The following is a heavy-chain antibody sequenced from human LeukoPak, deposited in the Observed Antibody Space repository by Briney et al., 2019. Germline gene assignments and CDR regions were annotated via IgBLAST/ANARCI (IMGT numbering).Heavy chain of an antibody. Sequence: GGSLRLSCAATGFSFTTYWMSWVRQAPGKGLEWVANIKEDGSDKYYVDSVKGRFFISRDNAKNSLYLQMSSLRAEDTAVYYCAKDPGDKAVDRWFDPWGQGTLVTVSS. V-gene: IGHV3-7*03. CDR2: IKEDGSDK. D-gene: IGHD6-19*01. CDR1: GFSFTTYW. CDR3: AKDPGDKAVDRWFDP. J-gene: IGHJ5*02.